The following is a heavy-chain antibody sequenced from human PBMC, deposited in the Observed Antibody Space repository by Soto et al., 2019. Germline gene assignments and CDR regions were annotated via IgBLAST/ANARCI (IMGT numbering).Heavy chain of an antibody. V-gene: IGHV3-48*03. D-gene: IGHD3-10*01. J-gene: IGHJ4*02. CDR2: ISSSGSTI. CDR3: ARDRGVEPFDY. CDR1: GFTFSSYE. Sequence: PGGSLRLSCAASGFTFSSYEMNWVRQAPGKGLEWVSYISSSGSTIYYADSVKGRFTISRDNAKNSLYLQMNSLRAEDTAAYYCARDRGVEPFDYWGQGTLVTVSS.